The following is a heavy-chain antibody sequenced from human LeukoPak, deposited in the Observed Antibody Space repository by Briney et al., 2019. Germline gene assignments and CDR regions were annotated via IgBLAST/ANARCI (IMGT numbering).Heavy chain of an antibody. Sequence: PGGSLRLSCAASGFTFSSYSMNWVRQAPGKGLEWVSSISSSSSYIYYADSVKGRFAISRDNAKNSLYLQMNSLRAEDTAVYYCARDRIGVATIHEITAGDYWGQGTLVTVSS. J-gene: IGHJ4*02. CDR2: ISSSSSYI. CDR3: ARDRIGVATIHEITAGDY. CDR1: GFTFSSYS. V-gene: IGHV3-21*01. D-gene: IGHD5-12*01.